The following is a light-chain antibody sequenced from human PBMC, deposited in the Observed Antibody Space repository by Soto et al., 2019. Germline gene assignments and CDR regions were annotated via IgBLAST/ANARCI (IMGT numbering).Light chain of an antibody. V-gene: IGKV3-20*01. J-gene: IGKJ4*01. CDR3: QKYASSPLT. CDR2: GAS. CDR1: QSVGRNY. Sequence: EIVLTQSPGTLSLSPGERATLSCRASQSVGRNYLAWYQQKPGQAPRLLIHGASSRATGIPDRFSGSGSGTDFILAISRLEPEDFAVYYCQKYASSPLTFGGGTKVEIK.